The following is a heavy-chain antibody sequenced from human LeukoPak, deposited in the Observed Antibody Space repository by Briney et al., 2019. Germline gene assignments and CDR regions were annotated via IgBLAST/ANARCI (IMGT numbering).Heavy chain of an antibody. CDR2: INTGGTT. CDR3: ARVGAFTSYGFDL. D-gene: IGHD3-10*01. V-gene: IGHV3-53*01. J-gene: IGHJ3*01. CDR1: GFTVSSNY. Sequence: PGGSLRLSCAASGFTVSSNYITWVRQAPGKGLEWVSLINTGGTTSYADSVKGRFTISRDSFKSTLYLQMNTLRAEDTAVYYCARVGAFTSYGFDLWGQGTMVTVSS.